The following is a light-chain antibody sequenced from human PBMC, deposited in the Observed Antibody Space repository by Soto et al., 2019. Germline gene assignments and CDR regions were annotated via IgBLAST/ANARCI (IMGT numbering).Light chain of an antibody. CDR1: QDVGKW. CDR2: GAS. CDR3: QQYNSSPST. Sequence: DIQMTQSPPSVSASVGDRVTITCRASQDVGKWLAWYQQKPGKAPTLLIHGASSLQSGVPPRYSGSGYGTDFTLTISSLQPDDFATYYCQQYNSSPSTFGQGTKVEIK. J-gene: IGKJ1*01. V-gene: IGKV1-12*02.